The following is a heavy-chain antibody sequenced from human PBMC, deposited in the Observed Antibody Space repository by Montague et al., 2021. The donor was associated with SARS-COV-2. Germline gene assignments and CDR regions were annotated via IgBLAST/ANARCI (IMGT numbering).Heavy chain of an antibody. Sequence: SETLSLTCSVSSGSIISSGYYWGWIRQPPGKELEWIGNIYYSGTTXYXXXXQXRGTISVDTSKNQLSLKVISATAADTAVYYCARIGYESDGYYYIYPDWGQGTLVTVSS. CDR2: IYYSGTT. CDR3: ARIGYESDGYYYIYPD. CDR1: SGSIISSGYY. D-gene: IGHD3-22*01. J-gene: IGHJ1*01. V-gene: IGHV4-39*01.